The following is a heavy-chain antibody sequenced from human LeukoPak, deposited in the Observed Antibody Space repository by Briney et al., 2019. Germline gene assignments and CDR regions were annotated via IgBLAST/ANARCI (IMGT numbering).Heavy chain of an antibody. Sequence: GGSLRLSCAASGFTFSSYAMHWVRQAPGKGLEWVAVISYDGSNKYYADSVKGRFTISRDNSKNTLYLQMNSLRAEDTAVYYCARDGHGGNSIGFDYWGQGTLVTVSS. D-gene: IGHD4-23*01. J-gene: IGHJ4*02. CDR2: ISYDGSNK. CDR3: ARDGHGGNSIGFDY. CDR1: GFTFSSYA. V-gene: IGHV3-30-3*01.